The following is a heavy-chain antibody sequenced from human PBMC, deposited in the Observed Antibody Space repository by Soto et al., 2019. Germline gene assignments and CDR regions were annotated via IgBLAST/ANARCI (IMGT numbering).Heavy chain of an antibody. D-gene: IGHD2-8*01. CDR2: INSDGSDT. CDR1: RFTFSSYW. V-gene: IGHV3-74*01. J-gene: IGHJ5*02. Sequence: LRLSCAASRFTFSSYWMHWVRQAPGKGLVWVSRINSDGSDTGYADSVKGRFTISRDNAKNTLYLQMNSLRAEDTAVYYCAREGMGFSNWFDPSGQGTLVTVSS. CDR3: AREGMGFSNWFDP.